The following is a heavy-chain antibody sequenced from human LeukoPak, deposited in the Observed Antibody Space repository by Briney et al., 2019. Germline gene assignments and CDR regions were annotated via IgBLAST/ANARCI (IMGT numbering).Heavy chain of an antibody. Sequence: SETLSLTCAVSGGSFSSGGYSWSWIRQPPGKGLEWIGYIYHSGSTYYNPSLKSRVTISVDRSKNQFSLKLSSVTAADTAVYYCARASTGIAAALYYFDYWGQGTLVTVSS. CDR2: IYHSGST. V-gene: IGHV4-30-2*01. J-gene: IGHJ4*02. CDR3: ARASTGIAAALYYFDY. D-gene: IGHD6-13*01. CDR1: GGSFSSGGYS.